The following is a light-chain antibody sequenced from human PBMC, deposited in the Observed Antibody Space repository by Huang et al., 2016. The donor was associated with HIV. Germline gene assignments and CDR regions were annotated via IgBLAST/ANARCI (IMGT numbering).Light chain of an antibody. CDR3: QQYYDWPPLT. J-gene: IGKJ4*01. V-gene: IGKV3-15*01. CDR1: QNIVSS. Sequence: EIVMTQSPATLSVSPGGRATLSCRASQNIVSSLAWYQQKPGQTPRLLVYGASIRAAGIPARFNGSGSETEFTLTISSLQSEDFAVYYCQQYYDWPPLTFGGGTEVEIK. CDR2: GAS.